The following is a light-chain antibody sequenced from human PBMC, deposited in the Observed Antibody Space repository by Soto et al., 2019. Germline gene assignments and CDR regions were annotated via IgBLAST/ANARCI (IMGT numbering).Light chain of an antibody. J-gene: IGKJ4*01. V-gene: IGKV3-20*01. CDR2: GAS. CDR1: KSISSTH. CDR3: QQYGSSP. Sequence: EIVLTQSPGTLSLSPGERATLSYRASKSISSTHLAWYQQKPGQAPRLLIYGASSRATGIPDRFSGGGSGTDFTLTISRLEPEDFAVYYCQQYGSSPFGGGTKVEIK.